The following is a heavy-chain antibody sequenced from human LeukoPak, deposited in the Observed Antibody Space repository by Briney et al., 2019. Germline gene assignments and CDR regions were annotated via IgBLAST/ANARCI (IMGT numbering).Heavy chain of an antibody. CDR3: AKETTVRYFDY. CDR1: GFTFSSYG. D-gene: IGHD4-17*01. V-gene: IGHV3-33*06. J-gene: IGHJ4*02. Sequence: GRSLRLSCAASGFTFSSYGMHWVRQPPGKGLEWVAVIWYDGSNKYYADSVKGRFTISRDNSKNTLYLQMNGLRAEDTAVYYCAKETTVRYFDYWGQGTLVTVSS. CDR2: IWYDGSNK.